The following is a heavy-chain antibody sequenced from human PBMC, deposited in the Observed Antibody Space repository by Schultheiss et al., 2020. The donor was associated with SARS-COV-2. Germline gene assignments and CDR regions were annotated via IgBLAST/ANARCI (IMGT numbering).Heavy chain of an antibody. J-gene: IGHJ5*02. V-gene: IGHV4-59*01. Sequence: SQTLSLTCTVSGGSISSYYWSWIRQPPGKGLEWIGYIYYSGSTNYNPSLKSRVTISVDSSKTQFSLKLSSVTAADTAVYYCAKAPWGIGDGSWGQGTLVTVSS. CDR2: IYYSGST. CDR3: AKAPWGIGDGS. D-gene: IGHD3-10*01. CDR1: GGSISSYY.